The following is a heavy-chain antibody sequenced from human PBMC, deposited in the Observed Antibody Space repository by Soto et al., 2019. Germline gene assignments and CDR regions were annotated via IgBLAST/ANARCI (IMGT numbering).Heavy chain of an antibody. J-gene: IGHJ4*02. Sequence: ASVKVSCKASGGTFSSYAISWVRQAPGQGLEWMGGIIPIFGTANYAQKFQGRVTITADKSTSTAYMELSSLRSEDTAVYYCARAGGDDYGDYVGYWGQGTLVTVSS. D-gene: IGHD4-17*01. CDR3: ARAGGDDYGDYVGY. V-gene: IGHV1-69*06. CDR1: GGTFSSYA. CDR2: IIPIFGTA.